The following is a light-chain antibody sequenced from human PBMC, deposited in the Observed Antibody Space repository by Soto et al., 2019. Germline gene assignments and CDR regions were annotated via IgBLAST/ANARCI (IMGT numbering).Light chain of an antibody. Sequence: QSALTQPAFVSGSPGQSITISCTGTSSDVGGYKYVSWYQQYPGKAPKLMIYEVSNRPSGVSNRFSGSKSGNTASLTISGLQAEDEADYYCSSYTSSSPCVFGTGTKLTVL. CDR2: EVS. CDR1: SSDVGGYKY. V-gene: IGLV2-14*01. CDR3: SSYTSSSPCV. J-gene: IGLJ1*01.